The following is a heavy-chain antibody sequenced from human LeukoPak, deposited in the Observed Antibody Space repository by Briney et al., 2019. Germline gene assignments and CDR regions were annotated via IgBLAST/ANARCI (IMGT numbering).Heavy chain of an antibody. J-gene: IGHJ3*02. CDR3: ASYTDAFDI. CDR1: GYSISSGYY. CDR2: IYHSGST. D-gene: IGHD3-16*01. Sequence: SETLSLTCTVSGYSISSGYYWGWIRQPPGKGLEWIGSIYHSGSTYYNPSLKSRVTISVDTSKNQFSLKLSSVTAAHTAVYYCASYTDAFDIWGQGTMVTVSS. V-gene: IGHV4-38-2*02.